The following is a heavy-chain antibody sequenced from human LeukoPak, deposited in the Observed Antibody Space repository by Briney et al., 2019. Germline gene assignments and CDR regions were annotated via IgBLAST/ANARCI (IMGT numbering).Heavy chain of an antibody. CDR1: GGSISSYY. Sequence: SETLSLTCTVSGGSISSYYWSWIRQPPGKGLEWIGYTYYSGSTNYNPSLKSRVTIPVDTSKNQFSLKLSSVTAADTAVYYCASSITMVRGVIRYYGMDVWGKGTTVTVSS. D-gene: IGHD3-10*01. J-gene: IGHJ6*04. V-gene: IGHV4-59*01. CDR3: ASSITMVRGVIRYYGMDV. CDR2: TYYSGST.